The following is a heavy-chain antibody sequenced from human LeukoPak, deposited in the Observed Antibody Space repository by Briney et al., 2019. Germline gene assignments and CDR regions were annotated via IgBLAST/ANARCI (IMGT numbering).Heavy chain of an antibody. Sequence: GGSLRLSXAASGFTISSNYMNWVRQAQGKGLEWVSVIFNSGDTYYADSVKGRFTISRDTSKNTLYLQMNSLRVDDTAVYYCARDPAPATGAFDIWGQGTMVIIS. J-gene: IGHJ3*02. CDR3: ARDPAPATGAFDI. CDR2: IFNSGDT. V-gene: IGHV3-53*01. D-gene: IGHD1-1*01. CDR1: GFTISSNY.